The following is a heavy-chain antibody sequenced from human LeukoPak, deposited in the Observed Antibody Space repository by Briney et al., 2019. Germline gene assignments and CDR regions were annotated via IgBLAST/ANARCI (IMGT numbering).Heavy chain of an antibody. D-gene: IGHD2-15*01. J-gene: IGHJ4*02. CDR3: VRQDCSGGSCYLDY. V-gene: IGHV3-30*04. Sequence: PGRSLRLPCAASRFIFNNYAMHWVRQAPGKGLDWVAVISYHGRDQFYADSVKGRFTISRDSSKNTLYLQMNSLRTEDTAVYYCVRQDCSGGSCYLDYWGQGTLVTVSS. CDR2: ISYHGRDQ. CDR1: RFIFNNYA.